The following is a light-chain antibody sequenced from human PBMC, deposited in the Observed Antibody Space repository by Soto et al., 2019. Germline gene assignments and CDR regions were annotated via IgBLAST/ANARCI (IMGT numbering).Light chain of an antibody. CDR3: QQYGSSGT. J-gene: IGKJ1*01. Sequence: EIVMTRSPGTLSVSPGERATLSCRASQTISNNYSAWYQQKPSQAPRLLLYGASNRATGIPDRCSGSGSGTDFTLTISRLEPEDGAVYYCQQYGSSGTFGKWTKVDIK. CDR1: QTISNNY. V-gene: IGKV3-20*01. CDR2: GAS.